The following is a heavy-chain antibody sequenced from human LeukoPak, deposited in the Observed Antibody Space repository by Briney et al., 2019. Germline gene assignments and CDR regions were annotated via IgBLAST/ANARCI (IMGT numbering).Heavy chain of an antibody. V-gene: IGHV1-69*13. D-gene: IGHD5-18*01. CDR3: ARVPDTAMVDHWYFDL. Sequence: SVKVSCKASGGTFSSYAIDWVRQAPGQGLEWMGGIIPIFGTTNYAQKFQGRVTITAVESMRTAYMELSSLRSEDTAVYYCARVPDTAMVDHWYFDLWGRGTLVTVSS. J-gene: IGHJ2*01. CDR2: IIPIFGTT. CDR1: GGTFSSYA.